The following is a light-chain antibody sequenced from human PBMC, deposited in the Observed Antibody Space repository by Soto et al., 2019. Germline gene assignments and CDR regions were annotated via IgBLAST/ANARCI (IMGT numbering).Light chain of an antibody. CDR2: GAS. CDR3: QQYFEWPPMT. V-gene: IGKV3-15*01. Sequence: ERVMTQSTATLSVSPGERATLSCRSSQSVSSYLAWYQQKPGQAPRLLISGASTRAAGISDRFRGSGSGTEFTLTISSLRSEDSAIYYCQQYFEWPPMTFGQGTKVDI. CDR1: QSVSSY. J-gene: IGKJ1*01.